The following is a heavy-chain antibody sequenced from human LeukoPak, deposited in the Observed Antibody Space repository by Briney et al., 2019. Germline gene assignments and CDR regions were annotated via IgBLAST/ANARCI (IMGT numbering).Heavy chain of an antibody. D-gene: IGHD3-22*01. CDR2: ISAYNGNT. CDR3: ARALQYYYDSSGYYPTFDY. Sequence: ASVKVSCKASGYTFTNHGISWVRQAPGQGLEWMGWISAYNGNTNYAQKLQGRVTMTTDTSTSTAYMELRSLRSDDTAVYYCARALQYYYDSSGYYPTFDYGGQGTLSPSPQ. J-gene: IGHJ4*02. V-gene: IGHV1-18*01. CDR1: GYTFTNHG.